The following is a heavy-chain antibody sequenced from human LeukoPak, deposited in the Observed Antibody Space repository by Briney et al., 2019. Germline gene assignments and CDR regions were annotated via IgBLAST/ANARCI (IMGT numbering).Heavy chain of an antibody. D-gene: IGHD6-13*01. CDR1: GYTFTGYY. Sequence: ASVKVSCKASGYTFTGYYMHWVRQAPGQGLECMGWINPNSGGTNYAQKFQGWVTMTRDTSISTAYMELSRLRSDDTAVYYCARGPNSSSWYYVYWGQGTLVTVSS. V-gene: IGHV1-2*04. J-gene: IGHJ4*02. CDR2: INPNSGGT. CDR3: ARGPNSSSWYYVY.